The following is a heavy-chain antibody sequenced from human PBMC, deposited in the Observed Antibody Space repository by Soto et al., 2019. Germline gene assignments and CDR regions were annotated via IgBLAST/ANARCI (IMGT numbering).Heavy chain of an antibody. V-gene: IGHV3-33*01. J-gene: IGHJ2*01. D-gene: IGHD6-19*01. Sequence: QVQPVESGGGVVQPGRSLRLSCAASGFTFSSYGMHWVRQAPGKGLEWVAVIWYDGSNKYYADSVKGRFTISRDNSKNTLYLQMNSLRAEDTAVYYCAREGQWLVRWYFDLWGRGTLVTVSS. CDR2: IWYDGSNK. CDR3: AREGQWLVRWYFDL. CDR1: GFTFSSYG.